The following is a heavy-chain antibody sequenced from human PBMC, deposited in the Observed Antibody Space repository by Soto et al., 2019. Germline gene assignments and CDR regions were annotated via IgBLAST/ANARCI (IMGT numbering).Heavy chain of an antibody. Sequence: QVQLQESGPGLVKPSETLSLTCTVSGGSISSASYYWGWIRQTPGKGLEWIGSTHYRGSTYYNPSHYSPITTSVDASKNQFSLKLSSVSAADTAVYYCWRHPAAAGTKWPNYYSDYWGPGTLVTVSS. J-gene: IGHJ4*02. V-gene: IGHV4-39*01. CDR1: GGSISSASYY. CDR3: WRHPAAAGTKWPNYYSDY. CDR2: THYRGST. D-gene: IGHD6-13*01.